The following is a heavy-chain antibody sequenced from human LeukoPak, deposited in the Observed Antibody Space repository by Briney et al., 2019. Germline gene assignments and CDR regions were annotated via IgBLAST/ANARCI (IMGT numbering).Heavy chain of an antibody. CDR1: GFTFSSYA. V-gene: IGHV3-23*01. CDR3: AKNLVGNHYFDY. CDR2: ISGSGGST. Sequence: PGGSLRLSCAASGFTFSSYAMSWVRQAPGKGLEWVSAISGSGGSTYYADSVKGLFTISRDNSKNTLYLQMNSLRAEDTAVYYCAKNLVGNHYFDYWGQGTLVTVSS. J-gene: IGHJ4*02. D-gene: IGHD1-14*01.